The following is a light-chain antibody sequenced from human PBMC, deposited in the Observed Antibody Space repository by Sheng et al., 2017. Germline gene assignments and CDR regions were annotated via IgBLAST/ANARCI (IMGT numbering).Light chain of an antibody. CDR1: QSVRNN. V-gene: IGKV3-15*01. CDR2: GAS. J-gene: IGKJ2*01. Sequence: EIVMTQSPATLSVSPGDRATLSCRASQSVRNNLAWYQQKPGQAPRLLMYGASTRATGIPARFSGSGSGTDFTLTISSLQSEDFAVYYCQQYNDWPRTFGQGTKVEIK. CDR3: QQYNDWPRT.